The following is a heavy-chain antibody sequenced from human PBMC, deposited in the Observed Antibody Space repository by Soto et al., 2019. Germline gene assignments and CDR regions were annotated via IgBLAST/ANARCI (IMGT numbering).Heavy chain of an antibody. CDR2: IRDDGKKT. CDR3: ALQAASHAFRAFDV. D-gene: IGHD3-10*01. V-gene: IGHV3-30*03. J-gene: IGHJ4*02. Sequence: GGSLRLSCAASGFTFSHYIYNWVRQAPGKGLQWVAVIRDDGKKTNYATSVRGRFTVSRDMSKSTIFLQMNNLRIDDSAIYSYALQAASHAFRAFDVWGQGTQVTVSS. CDR1: GFTFSHYI.